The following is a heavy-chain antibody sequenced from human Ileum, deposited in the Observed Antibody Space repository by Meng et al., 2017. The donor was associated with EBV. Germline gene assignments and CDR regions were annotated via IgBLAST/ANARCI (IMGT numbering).Heavy chain of an antibody. CDR3: AKVSLTGTFYDH. J-gene: IGHJ4*02. CDR2: IFHIGST. V-gene: IGHV4-4*02. CDR1: GGSVISNNW. Sequence: QVQLQESGPGLVKPSGTLSLTCAVSGGSVISNNWWSWVRQPPGKGLEWIGEIFHIGSTNNSPSLKSRVTISVDNSKNQFSLSLTSVTAADTAIYYCAKVSLTGTFYDHWGQGILVTVSS. D-gene: IGHD3-9*01.